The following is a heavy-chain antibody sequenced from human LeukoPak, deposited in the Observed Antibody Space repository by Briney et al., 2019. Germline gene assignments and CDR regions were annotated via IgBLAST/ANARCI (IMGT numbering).Heavy chain of an antibody. CDR1: GFTFSNHA. CDR3: AKLPYSSAWYIDY. Sequence: GGSLRLSCAASGFTFSNHAMSWVRQAPGKGLEWVSAISGSGGSTYYADSVKGRFTISRDNSKNTLSLRMSSLRAEDTAVYYCAKLPYSSAWYIDYWGQGTLVTVSS. D-gene: IGHD6-19*01. CDR2: ISGSGGST. J-gene: IGHJ4*02. V-gene: IGHV3-23*01.